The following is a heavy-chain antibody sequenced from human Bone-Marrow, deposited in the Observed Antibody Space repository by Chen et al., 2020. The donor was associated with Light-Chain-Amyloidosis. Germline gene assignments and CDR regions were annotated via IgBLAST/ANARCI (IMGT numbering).Heavy chain of an antibody. V-gene: IGHV3-11*06. J-gene: IGHJ6*02. CDR1: GFTFSDFH. CDR3: AREVAYAMDV. Sequence: QVQLLESGGGLVKPGGSLRPSCSASGFTFSDFHMAWIRQAPGKGLEWVSYLSPSRSYTKYADSVKGRFTISRDNAKNSLFLQMSGLRDEDTAVYYCAREVAYAMDVWGRGTTVTVSS. CDR2: LSPSRSYT.